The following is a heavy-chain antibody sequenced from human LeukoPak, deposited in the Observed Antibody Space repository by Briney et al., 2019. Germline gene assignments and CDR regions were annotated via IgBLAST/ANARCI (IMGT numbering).Heavy chain of an antibody. Sequence: LSLTCTVSGGSISPYYMSWIRQAPGKGLEWVSYSSSSGSTINYADAVKGRFTISRDNAKNSLYLQMNSLRAEDTAVYYCAREGGHHYDSSGYDYWGQGTLVTVAS. V-gene: IGHV3-11*04. CDR1: GGSISPYY. D-gene: IGHD3-22*01. CDR2: SSSSGSTI. CDR3: AREGGHHYDSSGYDY. J-gene: IGHJ4*02.